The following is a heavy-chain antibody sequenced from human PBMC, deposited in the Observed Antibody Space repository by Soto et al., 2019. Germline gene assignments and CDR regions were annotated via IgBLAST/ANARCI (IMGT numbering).Heavy chain of an antibody. Sequence: ASVKVSCKASGYTFTSYAMHWVRQAPGQRLEWMGWINAGNGNTKYSQKFQGRISLTRDTSATTVYMELSRLTSTDTAVYYCARDILFENWFAPWGQGTLVTVSS. CDR3: ARDILFENWFAP. CDR1: GYTFTSYA. CDR2: INAGNGNT. V-gene: IGHV1-3*01. J-gene: IGHJ5*02.